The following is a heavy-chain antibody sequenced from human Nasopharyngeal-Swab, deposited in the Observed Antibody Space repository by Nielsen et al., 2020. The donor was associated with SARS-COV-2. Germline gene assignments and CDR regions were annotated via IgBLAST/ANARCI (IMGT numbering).Heavy chain of an antibody. CDR2: INAGNGNT. D-gene: IGHD6-19*01. CDR1: GYTFTSYA. Sequence: ASVKVSCKASGYTFTSYAMHWVRQAPGQRLEWMGWINAGNGNTKYSQKFQGRVTITRDTSASTAYMELSSLRSEDTAVYYCARGPLGCVNGFDYWGQGTLVTVSS. CDR3: ARGPLGCVNGFDY. J-gene: IGHJ4*02. V-gene: IGHV1-3*01.